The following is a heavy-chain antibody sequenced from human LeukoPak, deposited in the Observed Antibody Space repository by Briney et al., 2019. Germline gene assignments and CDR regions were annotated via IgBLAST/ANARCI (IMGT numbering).Heavy chain of an antibody. V-gene: IGHV3-21*01. Sequence: GGSLRLSCAASGFTFSSYSMNWVRQAPGKGLEWVSSISSSSSYIYYADSVKRRFTISRDNAKNSLYLQMNSLRAEDTAVYYCARPKWELPMGGWFDPWGQGTLVTVSS. CDR3: ARPKWELPMGGWFDP. J-gene: IGHJ5*02. CDR2: ISSSSSYI. CDR1: GFTFSSYS. D-gene: IGHD1-26*01.